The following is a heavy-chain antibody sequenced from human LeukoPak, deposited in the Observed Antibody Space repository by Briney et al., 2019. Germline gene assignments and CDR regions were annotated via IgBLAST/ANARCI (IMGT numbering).Heavy chain of an antibody. D-gene: IGHD1-14*01. CDR3: ARDPRTDY. Sequence: GGSLRLSCAASGFTFSSYSMNWVRQAPGKGLEWVSSISSSSSYINYADSVKGRFTISRDNAKNSLYLQMNSLRAEDTAVYYCARDPRTDYWGQGTLVTVSS. CDR1: GFTFSSYS. J-gene: IGHJ4*02. V-gene: IGHV3-21*01. CDR2: ISSSSSYI.